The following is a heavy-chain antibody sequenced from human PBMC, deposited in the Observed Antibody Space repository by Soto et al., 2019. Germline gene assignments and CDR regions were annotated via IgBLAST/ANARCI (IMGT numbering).Heavy chain of an antibody. D-gene: IGHD3-10*01. CDR3: ARKMVRGELDC. V-gene: IGHV4-31*03. J-gene: IGHJ4*02. Sequence: QVQLQESGPGLVKPSQTLSLTCTVSGGSISSGIYYWSWIRQHPGKGLEWIGYIFYSGSTYYNPSLKSRVTVSLXTSKNQFSLKLSSVTAADTAVYYCARKMVRGELDCWGQGTLVTVSS. CDR1: GGSISSGIYY. CDR2: IFYSGST.